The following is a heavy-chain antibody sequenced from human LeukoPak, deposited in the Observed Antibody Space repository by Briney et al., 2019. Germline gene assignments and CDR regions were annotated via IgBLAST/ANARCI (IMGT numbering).Heavy chain of an antibody. J-gene: IGHJ3*02. CDR2: IYYSGST. V-gene: IGHV4-59*12. D-gene: IGHD4/OR15-4a*01. CDR3: ARDEAVLHPNSDAFDI. Sequence: PSETLSLTCTVSGGSISSYYWSWIRQPPGKGLEWIGYIYYSGSTNYNPPLKSRVTMSVDTSKNQFSLKLSSVTAADTAVYYCARDEAVLHPNSDAFDIWCQGTMVTVSS. CDR1: GGSISSYY.